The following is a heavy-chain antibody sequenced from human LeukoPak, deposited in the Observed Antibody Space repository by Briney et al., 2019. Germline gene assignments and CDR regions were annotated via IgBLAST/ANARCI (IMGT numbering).Heavy chain of an antibody. V-gene: IGHV3-30*19. CDR2: ISYDGSNK. J-gene: IGHJ4*02. Sequence: GGSLRLSCAASGFSFKDTGMHWVRQAPGKGLEWVAVISYDGSNKYYADSVKGRFTISRDNSKNTLYLQMNSLRAEDTAVYYCARDPMIVLSYYFDYWGQGTLVTVSS. CDR3: ARDPMIVLSYYFDY. CDR1: GFSFKDTG. D-gene: IGHD3-22*01.